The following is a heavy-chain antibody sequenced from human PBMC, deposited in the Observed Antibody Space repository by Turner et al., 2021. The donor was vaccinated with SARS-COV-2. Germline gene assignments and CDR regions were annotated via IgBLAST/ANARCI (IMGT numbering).Heavy chain of an antibody. J-gene: IGHJ4*02. D-gene: IGHD3-22*01. CDR1: AFTFCSYA. Sequence: EIQLLVLGRGVVQLRGAVRLTSTASAFTFCSYAMSWVRHAPGEGLEWVSSISCSGSSTCGADYVKGWFTSSINNSKNSVYLQMYRLRAKHTAVYTFEKCERITIIVVVQLFDYWGQGTLVTVSS. CDR3: EKCERITIIVVVQLFDY. CDR2: ISCSGSST. V-gene: IGHV3-23*01.